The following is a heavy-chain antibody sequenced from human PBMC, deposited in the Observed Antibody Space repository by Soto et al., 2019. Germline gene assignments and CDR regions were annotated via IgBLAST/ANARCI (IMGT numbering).Heavy chain of an antibody. J-gene: IGHJ5*02. Sequence: QVQLVQSGAEVKKPGASVKVSCKASGYTFTSYDINWVRQATGQGLEWMGWMNPNSGNTGYAQKFQGRVTQTRNTSISTAYMELSSMRSEDTAVYYCARPRINRNWFDPWGQGTLVTGSS. D-gene: IGHD2-15*01. V-gene: IGHV1-8*01. CDR1: GYTFTSYD. CDR3: ARPRINRNWFDP. CDR2: MNPNSGNT.